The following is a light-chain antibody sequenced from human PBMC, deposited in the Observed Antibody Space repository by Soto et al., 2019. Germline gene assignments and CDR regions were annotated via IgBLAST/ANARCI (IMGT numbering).Light chain of an antibody. Sequence: EIVMTQSPATLSVSTGERATLSCRASQSISSNFLAWYQQKPGQPPRLLIYDASNRATGIPARFSGSGSGTDFTLTISRLEPEDFAVYYCQQRSNWPITFGQGTRLEIK. CDR3: QQRSNWPIT. V-gene: IGKV3D-20*02. J-gene: IGKJ5*01. CDR1: QSISSNF. CDR2: DAS.